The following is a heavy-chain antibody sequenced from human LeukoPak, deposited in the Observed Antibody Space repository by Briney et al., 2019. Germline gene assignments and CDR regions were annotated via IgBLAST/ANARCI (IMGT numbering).Heavy chain of an antibody. D-gene: IGHD3-10*01. V-gene: IGHV3-30*02. J-gene: IGHJ4*02. Sequence: GGSLRLCCAASGFTFRSYGMHWVRQAPGKGLEWVAFIRYDGSNKYYADSVKGRFTISRDNSKNTLYLQMNSLRAEDTAVYYCASLWFGELFGFDYWGQGTLVTVSS. CDR2: IRYDGSNK. CDR1: GFTFRSYG. CDR3: ASLWFGELFGFDY.